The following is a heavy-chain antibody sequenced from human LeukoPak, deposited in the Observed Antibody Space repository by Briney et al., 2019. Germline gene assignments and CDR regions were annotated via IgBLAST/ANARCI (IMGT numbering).Heavy chain of an antibody. V-gene: IGHV1-69*13. CDR2: IIPIFGTA. Sequence: GASVKVSCKASGYTFTSYGISWVRQAPGQGLEWMGGIIPIFGTANYAQKFQGRVTITADESTSTAYMELSSLRSEDTAVYYCARVGPGFDYWGQGTLVTVSS. CDR3: ARVGPGFDY. CDR1: GYTFTSYG. J-gene: IGHJ4*02.